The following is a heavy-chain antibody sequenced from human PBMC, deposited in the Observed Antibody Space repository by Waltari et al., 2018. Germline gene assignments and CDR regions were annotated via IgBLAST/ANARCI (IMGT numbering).Heavy chain of an antibody. V-gene: IGHV3-74*01. CDR3: ARDPGTGAFLDY. D-gene: IGHD3-10*01. Sequence: EVQLVESGGGLVQPGGSLRLSCAASGFTFSSYWMHWVRQAPGKGLVGVSRINSDGSSTSYADSGKGRFTSSRDNAKNTLYLQMNSLRAEDTAVYYCARDPGTGAFLDYWGQGTLVTVSS. J-gene: IGHJ4*02. CDR2: INSDGSST. CDR1: GFTFSSYW.